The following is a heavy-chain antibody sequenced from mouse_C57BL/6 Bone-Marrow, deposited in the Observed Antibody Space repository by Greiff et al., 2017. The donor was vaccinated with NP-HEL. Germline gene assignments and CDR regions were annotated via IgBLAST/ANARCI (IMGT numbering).Heavy chain of an antibody. V-gene: IGHV3-6*01. CDR2: ISYDGSN. J-gene: IGHJ1*03. D-gene: IGHD1-1*01. Sequence: EVQRVESGPGLVKPSQSLSLTCSVTGYSITSGYYWNWIRQFPGNKLEWMGYISYDGSNNYNPSLKNRISITRDTSKNQFFLKLNSVTTEDTATYYCARGDYCWYFDVWGTGTTVTVSS. CDR3: ARGDYCWYFDV. CDR1: GYSITSGYY.